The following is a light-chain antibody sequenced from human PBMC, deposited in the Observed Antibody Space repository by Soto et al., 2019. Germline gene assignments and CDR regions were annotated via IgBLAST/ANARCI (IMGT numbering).Light chain of an antibody. Sequence: QSVLTQPPSVSAAPGQRVTISCSGSSSNIGGNSVSWYQQLPGTAPKLLIYDDDKRPSGIPDRFSGSKSGTSATLGITGFQTGDEADYYCGSWDSSMSASVFXTGTKLTVL. CDR3: GSWDSSMSASV. CDR1: SSNIGGNS. CDR2: DDD. V-gene: IGLV1-51*01. J-gene: IGLJ1*01.